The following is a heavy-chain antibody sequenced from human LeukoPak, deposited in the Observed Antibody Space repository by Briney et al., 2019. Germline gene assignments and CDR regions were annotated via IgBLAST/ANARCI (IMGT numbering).Heavy chain of an antibody. CDR1: GFTFSSYG. D-gene: IGHD6-13*01. V-gene: IGHV3-33*01. CDR3: ARDGVAAADTFLDY. J-gene: IGHJ4*02. CDR2: IWYDGSNK. Sequence: GGSLRLSCAASGFTFSSYGMHWVRQAPGKGLEWVAVIWYDGSNKYYADSVKGRFTISRDNSKNTLYLQMNSLRAEDTAVYYCARDGVAAADTFLDYWGQGTLVTVSS.